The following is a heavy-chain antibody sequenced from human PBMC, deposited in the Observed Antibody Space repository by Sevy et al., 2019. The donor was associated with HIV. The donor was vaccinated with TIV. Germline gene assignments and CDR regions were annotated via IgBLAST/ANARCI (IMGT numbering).Heavy chain of an antibody. V-gene: IGHV3-33*06. CDR3: AKGIAAYGYYFDS. CDR1: GFTFSRYG. D-gene: IGHD2-21*01. Sequence: GGSLRLSCAASGFTFSRYGMHWVRQTPGKGMEWVAGIWYDGDNKDYSDYGKGRFTISRDNSKNTVYLHMSSLRVEDTATYYCAKGIAAYGYYFDSWGQGTLVTVSS. CDR2: IWYDGDNK. J-gene: IGHJ4*02.